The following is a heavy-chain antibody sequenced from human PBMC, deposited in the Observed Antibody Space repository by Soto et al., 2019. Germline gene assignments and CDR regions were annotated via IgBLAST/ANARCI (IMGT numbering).Heavy chain of an antibody. Sequence: PGGSLRLSCAASGFTFSRDGMSWVRQAPGKGLEWFPLITDNGGSTYYADSVKGRFTISRDNTKNTLFLQMNSLRAEDTAVYYCAKERATTTAFDYWGQGALVTVSS. J-gene: IGHJ4*02. CDR2: ITDNGGST. CDR1: GFTFSRDG. V-gene: IGHV3-23*01. CDR3: AKERATTTAFDY. D-gene: IGHD4-17*01.